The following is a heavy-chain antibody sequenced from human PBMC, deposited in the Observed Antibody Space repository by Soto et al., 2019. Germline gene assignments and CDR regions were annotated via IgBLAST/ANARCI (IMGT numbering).Heavy chain of an antibody. CDR2: IYYSGSS. V-gene: IGHV4-59*01. J-gene: IGHJ4*02. CDR1: GGSFSTYY. D-gene: IGHD2-15*01. Sequence: ETLSLTCTVSGGSFSTYYWSWIRQAPGKGLEWIGYIYYSGSSNYNPSLKSRVTMSVDTSKNQLSLKLSSVTAADTAVYYCARDQGGPFDYWGQGTLVTVSS. CDR3: ARDQGGPFDY.